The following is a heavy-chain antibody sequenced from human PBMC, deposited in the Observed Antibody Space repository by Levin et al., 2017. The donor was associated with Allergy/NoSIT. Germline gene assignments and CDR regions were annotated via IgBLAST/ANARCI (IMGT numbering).Heavy chain of an antibody. V-gene: IGHV3-33*01. Sequence: LSLTCAASGFTFSSYGMHWVRQAPGKGLEWVAVIRDDGYKKYYADSVKGRFTISRDNSKNTLYLQMNSLRAEDTAVYYCARVLRFYYYYYMDVWGKGTTVTVSS. CDR3: ARVLRFYYYYYMDV. CDR1: GFTFSSYG. CDR2: IRDDGYKK. D-gene: IGHD5-12*01. J-gene: IGHJ6*03.